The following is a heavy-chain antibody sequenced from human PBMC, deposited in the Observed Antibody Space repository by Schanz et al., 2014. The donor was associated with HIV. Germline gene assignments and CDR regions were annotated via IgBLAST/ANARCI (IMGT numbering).Heavy chain of an antibody. D-gene: IGHD5-12*01. CDR1: GFDFSNYA. Sequence: EVQLSESGGGSILSGGPLRLSCAASGFDFSNYAMTWVRQAPGKGLEWVSSISSSSSYTYYADSVKGRFAISRDNAKNSLFLQMNSLRAEDTAVYYCARVPRWLQPHFDYWGQGILVTVSS. V-gene: IGHV3-21*01. CDR3: ARVPRWLQPHFDY. CDR2: ISSSSSYT. J-gene: IGHJ4*02.